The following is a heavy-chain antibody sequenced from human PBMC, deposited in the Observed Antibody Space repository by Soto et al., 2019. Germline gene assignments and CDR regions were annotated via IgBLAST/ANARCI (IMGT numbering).Heavy chain of an antibody. Sequence: QVQLVQSGAEVKKPGSSVKVSCKASGGTFSSYAISWVRQAPGQGLEWMGGIIPIFGTANYAQQFQGRVTITENKTTSTAYLELSTRRSADTAVYYCARDAVAATDDYYYGMDGWGHGTTVTVSS. V-gene: IGHV1-69*06. J-gene: IGHJ6*02. CDR3: ARDAVAATDDYYYGMDG. D-gene: IGHD5-12*01. CDR1: GGTFSSYA. CDR2: IIPIFGTA.